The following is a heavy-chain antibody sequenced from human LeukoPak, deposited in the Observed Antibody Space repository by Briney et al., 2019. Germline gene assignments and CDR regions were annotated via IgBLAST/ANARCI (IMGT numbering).Heavy chain of an antibody. J-gene: IGHJ6*04. CDR1: GFTVSSNY. CDR2: IYSGGST. D-gene: IGHD4-17*01. CDR3: ASLDCGDYGYYGMDV. V-gene: IGHV3-66*01. Sequence: GGSLRLSCAASGFTVSSNYMSWVRQAPGKGLEWVSVIYSGGSTYYADSVKGRFTISRDNSKNTLYLQMNSLRAEDTAVYYCASLDCGDYGYYGMDVWGKGTTVPVS.